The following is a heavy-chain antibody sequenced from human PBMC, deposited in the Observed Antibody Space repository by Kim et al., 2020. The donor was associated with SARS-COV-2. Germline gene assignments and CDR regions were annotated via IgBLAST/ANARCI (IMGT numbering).Heavy chain of an antibody. CDR2: IYHSGST. CDR1: GGSISSSNW. V-gene: IGHV4-4*02. CDR3: VARAAYCGGDYPFPCGY. D-gene: IGHD2-21*02. J-gene: IGHJ4*02. Sequence: SETLSLTCAVSGGSISSSNWWSWVRQPPGKGLEWIGEIYHSGSTNYNPSLKSRVTISVDKSKNQFSLKLSSVTAADTAVYYCVARAAYCGGDYPFPCGYWGQGTLVTVSS.